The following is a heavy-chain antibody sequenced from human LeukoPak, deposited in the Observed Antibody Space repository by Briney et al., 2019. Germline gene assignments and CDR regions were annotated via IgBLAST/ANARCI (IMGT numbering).Heavy chain of an antibody. J-gene: IGHJ4*02. CDR1: GGSFSGYY. D-gene: IGHD2-15*01. Sequence: SETLSLTCAVYGGSFSGYYWSWIRQPPGKGLEWIGEINHSGSTNYNPSLKSRVTISVDKSKNQFSLKLSSVTAADTAVYYCARMVVAAPFFDYWGQGTLVTVSS. CDR2: INHSGST. CDR3: ARMVVAAPFFDY. V-gene: IGHV4-34*01.